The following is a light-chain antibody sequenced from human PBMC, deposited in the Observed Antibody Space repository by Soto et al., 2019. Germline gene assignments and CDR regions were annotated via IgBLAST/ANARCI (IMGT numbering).Light chain of an antibody. CDR3: SSYTGSNNGV. J-gene: IGLJ3*02. CDR1: SSDVGGYND. Sequence: QSVLTQPPSASGSPGQSVTISCTGTSSDVGGYNDVSWYQQHPGKAPKLMIYEVSKRPSGVPDRFSGSKSGNTASLTVSGLQAEDETDYYCSSYTGSNNGVFGGGTKLTVL. V-gene: IGLV2-8*01. CDR2: EVS.